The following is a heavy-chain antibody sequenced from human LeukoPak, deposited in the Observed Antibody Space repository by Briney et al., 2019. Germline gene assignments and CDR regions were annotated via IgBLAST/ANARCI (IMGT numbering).Heavy chain of an antibody. D-gene: IGHD3-22*01. CDR3: ARDSRAYYYDSSGSNY. J-gene: IGHJ4*02. V-gene: IGHV3-21*01. CDR2: ISSSSSYI. CDR1: GFTFSSYS. Sequence: GGSLRLSCAASGFTFSSYSMNWVRQAPGKGLEWVSSISSSSSYIYYADSVKGRFTISRDSAKNSLYLQMNSLRAEDTAVYYCARDSRAYYYDSSGSNYWGQGTLVTVSS.